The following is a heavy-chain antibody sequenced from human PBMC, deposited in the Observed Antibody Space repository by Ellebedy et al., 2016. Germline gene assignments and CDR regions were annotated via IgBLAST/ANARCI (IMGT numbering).Heavy chain of an antibody. CDR1: GFTFSTSW. Sequence: GGSLRLSXVASGFTFSTSWMHWVRLAPGKGLEWVSFIGGDSSSKQYADSVKGRFTISRGNAKNSLYLQMNSLRDEDTAFYYCARDGSSGSFDYWGQGTLVTVSS. D-gene: IGHD7-27*01. J-gene: IGHJ4*02. V-gene: IGHV3-48*02. CDR2: IGGDSSSK. CDR3: ARDGSSGSFDY.